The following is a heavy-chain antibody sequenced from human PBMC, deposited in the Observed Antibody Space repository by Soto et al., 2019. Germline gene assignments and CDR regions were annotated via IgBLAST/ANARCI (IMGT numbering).Heavy chain of an antibody. Sequence: QVQLVESGGGVVQPGRSLRLSCAASGFTFNNYGMHWVRQAPGKGLEWVAVIWNEGNGYYYANSVKGRFTISRDNSKNTLYLQMSCLRAEDTAVYYCARRQISPPARGAASARSAMAVWGQGTTVTVSS. D-gene: IGHD6-13*01. CDR2: IWNEGNGY. CDR1: GFTFNNYG. J-gene: IGHJ6*02. CDR3: ARRQISPPARGAASARSAMAV. V-gene: IGHV3-33*01.